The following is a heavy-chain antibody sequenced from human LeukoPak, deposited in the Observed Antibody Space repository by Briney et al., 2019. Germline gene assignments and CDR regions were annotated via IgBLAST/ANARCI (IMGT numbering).Heavy chain of an antibody. Sequence: ASVKVSCKASGYTFTSYYMHWVRQAPGQGLEWMGIINPSGGSTSYAQKFQGRVTMTRDTSTSTVYMELSSLRSEDTAVYYCARGAGRYDFWSGYYYYFDYWGQGTLVTVSS. CDR3: ARGAGRYDFWSGYYYYFDY. CDR1: GYTFTSYY. D-gene: IGHD3-3*01. CDR2: INPSGGST. J-gene: IGHJ4*02. V-gene: IGHV1-46*01.